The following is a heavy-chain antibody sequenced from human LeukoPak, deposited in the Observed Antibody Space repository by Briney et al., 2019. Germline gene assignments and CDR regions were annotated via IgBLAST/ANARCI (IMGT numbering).Heavy chain of an antibody. CDR2: ISYDGSNE. CDR1: GFTYSTYG. V-gene: IGHV3-30*18. J-gene: IGHJ4*02. D-gene: IGHD2-21*01. CDR3: AKEFNRGLPDY. Sequence: PGGSLRLSCAASGFTYSTYGMLWVRQAPGKGLEWVAVISYDGSNEYYADSVKGRFTISRDNSKNTLYLQMSSLRAEDTAVYYCAKEFNRGLPDYWGQGTLVTVPS.